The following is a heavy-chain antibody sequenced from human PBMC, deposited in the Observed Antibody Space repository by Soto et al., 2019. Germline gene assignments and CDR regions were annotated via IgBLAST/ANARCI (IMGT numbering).Heavy chain of an antibody. V-gene: IGHV1-18*01. J-gene: IGHJ5*02. CDR3: ARDCGPYYDFWSGYYRFNWFDP. CDR2: ISAYNGNT. CDR1: GYTFTSYG. D-gene: IGHD3-3*01. Sequence: ASVKVSCKASGYTFTSYGISWVRQAPGQGLEWMGWISAYNGNTNYAQKLQGRVTMTTDTSTSTAYMELRSLRSDDTAVYYCARDCGPYYDFWSGYYRFNWFDPWGQGTLVTVSS.